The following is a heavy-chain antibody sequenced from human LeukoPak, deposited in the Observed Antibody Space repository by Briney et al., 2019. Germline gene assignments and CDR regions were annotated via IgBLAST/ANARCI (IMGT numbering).Heavy chain of an antibody. CDR1: ADSITRYY. CDR3: AREGGKQWLVFDY. Sequence: SETLSLTCPVSADSITRYYLSWIRQPPGKGLEWIGYMFHTGSTSYNPSLKSRVTLSMDTSKLQFSLKLTSVTAADTAVYYCAREGGKQWLVFDYWGQGALVTVSS. D-gene: IGHD6-19*01. V-gene: IGHV4-59*01. J-gene: IGHJ4*02. CDR2: MFHTGST.